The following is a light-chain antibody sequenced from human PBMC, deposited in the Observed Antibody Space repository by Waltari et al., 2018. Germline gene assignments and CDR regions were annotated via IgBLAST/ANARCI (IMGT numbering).Light chain of an antibody. CDR2: AAS. CDR3: QQSYTTPPT. J-gene: IGKJ1*01. Sequence: IQMTHSPSSLSASVGGRATITCRASQSVSNNLNWFQQKPGKAPKLLIYAASSLQSGVPSRFSGSGSGTDFTLTISSLQLEDFATYYCQQSYTTPPTFGQGTKVEIK. CDR1: QSVSNN. V-gene: IGKV1-39*01.